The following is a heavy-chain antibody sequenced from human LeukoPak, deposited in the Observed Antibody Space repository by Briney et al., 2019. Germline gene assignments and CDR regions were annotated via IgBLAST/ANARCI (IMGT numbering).Heavy chain of an antibody. CDR3: ARTDTAMVFPFDY. J-gene: IGHJ4*02. D-gene: IGHD5-18*01. CDR1: GGSFSGYY. Sequence: PSETLSLTCAVYGGSFSGYYWSWIRQPPGKGLEWIGEINHSGSTNYNPSLKSRVTISVDTSKNQFSLKLSSVTAADTAVYYCARTDTAMVFPFDYWGQGTLVTVSS. CDR2: INHSGST. V-gene: IGHV4-34*01.